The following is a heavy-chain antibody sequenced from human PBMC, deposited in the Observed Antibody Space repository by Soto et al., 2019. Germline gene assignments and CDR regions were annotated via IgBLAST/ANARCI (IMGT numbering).Heavy chain of an antibody. Sequence: QLQLQESGPGPVKPSETLSLTCTVSGGSVSTTTYYWGWIRQPPGKGLEWIGSIYYSGSTYYNPSLKSRVTISVDTSENQFSLKLTSVTAADTAVYYCARRVYCSGGSCRNWYFDLWGRGTLVTVSS. V-gene: IGHV4-39*01. J-gene: IGHJ2*01. CDR2: IYYSGST. D-gene: IGHD2-15*01. CDR1: GGSVSTTTYY. CDR3: ARRVYCSGGSCRNWYFDL.